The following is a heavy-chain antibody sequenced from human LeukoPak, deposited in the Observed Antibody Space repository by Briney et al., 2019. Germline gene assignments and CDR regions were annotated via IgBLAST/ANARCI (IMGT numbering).Heavy chain of an antibody. D-gene: IGHD1-7*01. J-gene: IGHJ4*02. CDR3: ATVRQGTTRDFEY. Sequence: PGGSLRLSCAASGFTFSSYAMSWVRQAPGKGLEWVSSMSSGGGSTYHADSVKGRFTISRDISKNTLYLQMTSLRAEDTAVYFCATVRQGTTRDFEYWGQGTLVTVSS. CDR2: MSSGGGST. CDR1: GFTFSSYA. V-gene: IGHV3-23*01.